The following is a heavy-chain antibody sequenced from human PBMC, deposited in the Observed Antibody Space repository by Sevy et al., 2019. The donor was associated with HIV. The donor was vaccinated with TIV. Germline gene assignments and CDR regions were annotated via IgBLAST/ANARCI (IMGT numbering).Heavy chain of an antibody. CDR3: ARGPLVRGVIRPFDAFDI. V-gene: IGHV5-51*01. D-gene: IGHD3-10*01. CDR2: IYPGDSDT. J-gene: IGHJ3*02. Sequence: GESLKISCKGSGYSFTSYWIGWVRQMPGKGLEWMGIIYPGDSDTRYSPSFQGQVTISADKSISTAYLQWSSLKASGTARYYCARGPLVRGVIRPFDAFDIWGQGTMVTVSS. CDR1: GYSFTSYW.